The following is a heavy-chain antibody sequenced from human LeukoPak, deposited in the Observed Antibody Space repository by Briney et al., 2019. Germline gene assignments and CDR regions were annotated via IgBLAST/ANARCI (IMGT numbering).Heavy chain of an antibody. V-gene: IGHV4-38-2*02. CDR3: ARLGMTSIADAFDI. J-gene: IGHJ3*02. CDR2: IYHSGST. Sequence: PSETLSLTCTVSGYSISDGCYWGWIRQPPGRGLERIGSIYHSGSTYYNPSLTSRVTMSVDTSKNQFSLKLSSVTAADTAVYYCARLGMTSIADAFDIWGQGTMVSVSS. D-gene: IGHD2-21*02. CDR1: GYSISDGCY.